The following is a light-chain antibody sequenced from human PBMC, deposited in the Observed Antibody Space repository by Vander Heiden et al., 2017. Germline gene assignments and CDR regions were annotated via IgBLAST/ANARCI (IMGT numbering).Light chain of an antibody. J-gene: IGLJ2*01. CDR2: DDS. CDR3: QVWDSSSDHRV. Sequence: SSVLTQPPSVSVAPGQTARITCGGNNIGSKSVHWYQQKPGQAPVLVVYDDSDGPSGIPERFSGSNSGNTATLTISRVEAGDEADYYCQVWDSSSDHRVFGGGTKLTVL. CDR1: NIGSKS. V-gene: IGLV3-21*02.